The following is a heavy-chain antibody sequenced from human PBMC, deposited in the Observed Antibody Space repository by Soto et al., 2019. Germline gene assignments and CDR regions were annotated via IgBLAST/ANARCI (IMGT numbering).Heavy chain of an antibody. CDR1: GFTVSSNY. CDR2: IYRGGST. Sequence: EVQLVETGGGLIQPGGSLRLSCAASGFTVSSNYMSWVRQAPGKGLEWVSVIYRGGSTYYADSVKGRFTISRDNAKNTLYLQMNSLRAEDTAVYYCARGWGILYYFDYWGQGTLVTVSS. CDR3: ARGWGILYYFDY. J-gene: IGHJ4*02. V-gene: IGHV3-53*02. D-gene: IGHD7-27*01.